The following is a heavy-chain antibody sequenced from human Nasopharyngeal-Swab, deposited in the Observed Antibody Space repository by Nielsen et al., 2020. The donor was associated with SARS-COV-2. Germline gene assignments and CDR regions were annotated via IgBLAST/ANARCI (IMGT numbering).Heavy chain of an antibody. CDR3: ARTHNWIDP. V-gene: IGHV4-39*01. Sequence: WIRQPPGKGLEWIGSVYYGLAIRYSPSLKSRATISIDTSKNQLSLEVTSVTVADTAVYYCARTHNWIDPWGQGTLVTVSS. J-gene: IGHJ5*02. CDR2: VYYGLAI.